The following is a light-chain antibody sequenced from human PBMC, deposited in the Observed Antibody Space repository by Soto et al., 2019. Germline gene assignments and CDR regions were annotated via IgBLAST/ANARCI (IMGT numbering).Light chain of an antibody. Sequence: EIVLTQSPGTLSLSPGERATLSCRASQSVSSSYLAWYQQKPGQAPRLFIYGASSRATGIPDRFSGSGSGTDFTLTISRLEPEDFAVYYCQQYGSSQTFGQGTKV. CDR1: QSVSSSY. CDR2: GAS. J-gene: IGKJ1*01. V-gene: IGKV3-20*01. CDR3: QQYGSSQT.